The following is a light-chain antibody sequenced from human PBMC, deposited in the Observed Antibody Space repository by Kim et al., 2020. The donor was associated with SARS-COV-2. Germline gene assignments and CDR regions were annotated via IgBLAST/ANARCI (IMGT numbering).Light chain of an antibody. CDR3: AGWDVSLNGRV. J-gene: IGLJ3*02. Sequence: ELTQPPSASGTPGQRVTISCSGGNSNIGSASISWYQQFPGTAPKLLIHDNNKRPSGVPDRFSGSKSGTSVSLAISGLQSEDEAVYYCAGWDVSLNGRVFGGGTQLTVL. CDR1: NSNIGSAS. CDR2: DNN. V-gene: IGLV1-44*01.